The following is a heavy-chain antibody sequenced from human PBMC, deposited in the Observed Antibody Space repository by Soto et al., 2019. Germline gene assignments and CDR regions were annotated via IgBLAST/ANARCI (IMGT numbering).Heavy chain of an antibody. Sequence: SETLSLTCTVSGGSISSYYWSWIRQPPGKGLEWIGYIYYSGSINYNPSLKSRVTISVDTSKNQFSLKLSSVTAADTAVYYCARWFGSIAAAGTDGMDVWGQGTTVTVSS. CDR1: GGSISSYY. CDR3: ARWFGSIAAAGTDGMDV. V-gene: IGHV4-59*01. D-gene: IGHD6-13*01. CDR2: IYYSGSI. J-gene: IGHJ6*02.